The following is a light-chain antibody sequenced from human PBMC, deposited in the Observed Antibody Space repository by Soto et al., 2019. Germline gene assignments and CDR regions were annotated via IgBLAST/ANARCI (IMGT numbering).Light chain of an antibody. CDR1: QSVLYSSNNMNY. Sequence: DIVLTQSPDSLAVSLGERATINCKSSQSVLYSSNNMNYFAWYQQKPGQPPKLLIYWASTRESGVPDRFSGSGSGTDFTLTISSLQPEDVALYYCQQYYSAPLTFGGGTKVEI. CDR3: QQYYSAPLT. V-gene: IGKV4-1*01. J-gene: IGKJ4*01. CDR2: WAS.